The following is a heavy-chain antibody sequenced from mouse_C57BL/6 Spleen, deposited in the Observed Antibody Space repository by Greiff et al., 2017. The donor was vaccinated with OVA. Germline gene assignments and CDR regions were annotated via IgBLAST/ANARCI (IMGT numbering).Heavy chain of an antibody. J-gene: IGHJ2*01. CDR1: GYTFTSYG. CDR3: AEGYGSSAYFDY. Sequence: QVQLKQSGAELARPGASVKLSCKASGYTFTSYGISWVKQRTGQGLEWIGEIYPRSGNTYYNEKFKGKATLTADKSSSTAYMELRSLTSEDSAVYFCAEGYGSSAYFDYWGQGTTLTVSS. CDR2: IYPRSGNT. V-gene: IGHV1-81*01. D-gene: IGHD1-1*01.